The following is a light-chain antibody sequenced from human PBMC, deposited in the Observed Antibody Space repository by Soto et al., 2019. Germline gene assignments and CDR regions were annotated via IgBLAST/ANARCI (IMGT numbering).Light chain of an antibody. CDR2: GAS. CDR3: QQYSSSPPEFT. V-gene: IGKV3-20*01. Sequence: EIVLTQSPGTLSVSPGERVTLSCRASQSVNSNYLGWYQQRPGQARRLLIFGASYRATGIPYRFSGSGSGTDFTLTISRLEPDDFSVCYCQQYSSSPPEFTFGPGTKLDIK. CDR1: QSVNSNY. J-gene: IGKJ3*01.